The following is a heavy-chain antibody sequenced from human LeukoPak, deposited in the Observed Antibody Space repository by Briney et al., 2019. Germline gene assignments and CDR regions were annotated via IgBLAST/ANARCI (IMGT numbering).Heavy chain of an antibody. CDR1: GFTFDDYS. V-gene: IGHV3-9*01. CDR3: AKGSLIAASGTLFDF. Sequence: GGSLRLSCAASGFTFDDYSMHWVRQSPGKGLEWLSGLGWNGDIIDYADSVKGRFTVSRDNAKNSLYLQMDSLKTEDTTLYYCAKGSLIAASGTLFDFWGQGTRVTVSS. CDR2: LGWNGDII. D-gene: IGHD6-13*01. J-gene: IGHJ4*02.